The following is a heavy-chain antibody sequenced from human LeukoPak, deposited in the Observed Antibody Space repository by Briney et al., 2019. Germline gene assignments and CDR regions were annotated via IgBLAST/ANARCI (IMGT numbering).Heavy chain of an antibody. CDR2: VTSSGGST. CDR3: ARDSGGNYFDY. Sequence: GGSLRLSCAASRFTFSTYAMSWVRQAPGKGLEWVSTVTSSGGSTYYTDSVKGRFTISRDNSKNTLYLQMNSLRAEDTAVYYCARDSGGNYFDYWGQGTLVTVSS. V-gene: IGHV3-23*01. D-gene: IGHD1-26*01. J-gene: IGHJ4*02. CDR1: RFTFSTYA.